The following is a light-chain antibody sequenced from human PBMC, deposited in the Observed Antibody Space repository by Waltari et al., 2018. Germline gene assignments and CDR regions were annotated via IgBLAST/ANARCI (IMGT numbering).Light chain of an antibody. V-gene: IGLV2-14*01. CDR1: SSDVGGYNY. J-gene: IGLJ3*02. Sequence: QSALTQPASVSGSPGPSTTLPCTGTSSDVGGYNYVSWYQQHPGKAPKLMIYEVSNRPSGVSNRFSGSKSGNTASLTISGLQAEDEADYYCSSYTSSSTPWVFGGGTKLTVL. CDR3: SSYTSSSTPWV. CDR2: EVS.